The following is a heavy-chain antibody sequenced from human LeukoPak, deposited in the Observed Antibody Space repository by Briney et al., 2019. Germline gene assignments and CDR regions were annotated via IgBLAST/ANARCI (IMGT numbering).Heavy chain of an antibody. D-gene: IGHD3-9*01. J-gene: IGHJ4*02. CDR1: GGSISCSNW. CDR2: IYHSGST. Sequence: PSGTLSLTCAVSGGSISCSNWWSWVRQPPGKGLEWIGEIYHSGSTNYNPSLKSRVTISVDKSKNQFSLKLSSVTAADTAVYYCAVGYYDILTGYVHWGQGTLVTVSS. CDR3: AVGYYDILTGYVH. V-gene: IGHV4-4*02.